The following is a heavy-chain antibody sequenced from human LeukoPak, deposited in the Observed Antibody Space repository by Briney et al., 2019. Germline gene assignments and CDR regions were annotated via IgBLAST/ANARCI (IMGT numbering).Heavy chain of an antibody. CDR2: IYSGGGT. Sequence: GGSLRLSCAASGFTASSNYMTWVRQAPGKGLEWVSLIYSGGGTYYADSVKGRFAISRDNSKNTLYLQMNSLRAEDTAVYYCARGITGTNNWFDPWGQGTLVTVSS. CDR1: GFTASSNY. CDR3: ARGITGTNNWFDP. D-gene: IGHD1/OR15-1a*01. V-gene: IGHV3-66*02. J-gene: IGHJ5*02.